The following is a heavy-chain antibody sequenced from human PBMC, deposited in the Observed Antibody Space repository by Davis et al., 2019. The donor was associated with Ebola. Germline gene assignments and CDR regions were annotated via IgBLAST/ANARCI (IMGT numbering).Heavy chain of an antibody. D-gene: IGHD1-26*01. V-gene: IGHV3-30-3*01. CDR3: ARDLDSASYGDFDY. Sequence: GGSLRLSCAASGFTFSNYAMNWVRQAPGKGLEWVAVISYDGSNEYYADSVKGRFTISRDNSKNTLYLQMNSLRAEDSALYYCARDLDSASYGDFDYWGQGTLVTVSS. J-gene: IGHJ4*02. CDR2: ISYDGSNE. CDR1: GFTFSNYA.